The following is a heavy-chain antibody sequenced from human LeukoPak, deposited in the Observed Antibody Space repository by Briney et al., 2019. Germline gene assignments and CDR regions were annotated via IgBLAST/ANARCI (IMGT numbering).Heavy chain of an antibody. CDR3: AKGLSAVTTRPDDTFDI. D-gene: IGHD4-17*01. CDR1: GFTLSSYA. V-gene: IGHV3-23*01. CDR2: ISDSGNT. Sequence: GGSLRLSCAASGFTLSSYAMSWVRQAPGKGLEWVSAISDSGNTYHADSVRGRFTISRDNSKNTLYLQIHFLRADDTAVYYCAKGLSAVTTRPDDTFDIWGLGTMVIVSS. J-gene: IGHJ3*02.